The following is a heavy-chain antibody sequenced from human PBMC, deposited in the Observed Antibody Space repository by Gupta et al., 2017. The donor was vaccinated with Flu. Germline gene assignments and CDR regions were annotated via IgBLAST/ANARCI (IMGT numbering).Heavy chain of an antibody. Sequence: VGQVPGKGLEWVSYISGGGTTIYYADSVKGRFTISRDNAKNSLYLQMNSLRAEDTAVYYCASYYYDSSGTHFWGQGTLVTVSS. CDR2: ISGGGTTI. D-gene: IGHD3-22*01. V-gene: IGHV3-48*01. CDR3: ASYYYDSSGTHF. J-gene: IGHJ4*02.